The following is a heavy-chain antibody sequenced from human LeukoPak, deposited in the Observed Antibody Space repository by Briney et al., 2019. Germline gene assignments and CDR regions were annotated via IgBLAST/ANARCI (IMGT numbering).Heavy chain of an antibody. D-gene: IGHD2-15*01. CDR3: ARQQRIRHCSEGVCTEGYYFDY. Sequence: PGGSLRLSCAGTGFAFNMFAIDWVRQAPGKGLEWVSGLSRGGSTTNIADSVKGRFTISRDKSQNSVFLQLNSLRPEDTAVYYCARQQRIRHCSEGVCTEGYYFDYWGQGTLVTVSS. CDR2: LSRGGSTT. V-gene: IGHV3-23*01. CDR1: GFAFNMFA. J-gene: IGHJ4*02.